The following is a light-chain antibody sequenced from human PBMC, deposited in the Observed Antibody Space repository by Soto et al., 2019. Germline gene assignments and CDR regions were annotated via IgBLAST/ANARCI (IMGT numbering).Light chain of an antibody. J-gene: IGKJ1*01. Sequence: EIVLTQSPGTLSLSPGERATLSCSASQSVSSSYLAWYQQKPGQAPRLLIYDTSSRATGIPDMFSGSGSGTDLTLAIRRLEPEDFAVYYCQQCGSSPSFGQGTKV. V-gene: IGKV3-20*01. CDR2: DTS. CDR3: QQCGSSPS. CDR1: QSVSSSY.